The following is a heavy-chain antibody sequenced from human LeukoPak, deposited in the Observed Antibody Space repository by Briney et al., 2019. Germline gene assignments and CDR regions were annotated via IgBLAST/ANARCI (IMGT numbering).Heavy chain of an antibody. CDR3: ATKAREAPE. Sequence: GGSLRLSCATSGFTFSVYYMSWIRQAPGKGLEWLSYISGDGGDINYADSVGGRFTVSRDNAKNALYLQMNSLRVEDTAIYYCATKAREAPEWGQGTLVTVSS. V-gene: IGHV3-11*01. CDR1: GFTFSVYY. CDR2: ISGDGGDI. D-gene: IGHD1/OR15-1a*01. J-gene: IGHJ4*01.